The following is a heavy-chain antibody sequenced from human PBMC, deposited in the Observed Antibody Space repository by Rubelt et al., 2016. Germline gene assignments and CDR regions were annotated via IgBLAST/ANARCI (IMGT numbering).Heavy chain of an antibody. Sequence: QAQLVQSGSELRKPGASVKVSCKASGYNFISYVIHWVRQAPGQGLEWMGWLNTNTESRMYAQAVTGRFVFSVDTSVTTAYLEISSLKSEDSGVYYCARGLDLKYWYFDVWGRGTQLSVSS. CDR3: ARGLDLKYWYFDV. CDR2: LNTNTESR. V-gene: IGHV7-4-1*02. J-gene: IGHJ2*01. D-gene: IGHD6-19*01. CDR1: GYNFISYV.